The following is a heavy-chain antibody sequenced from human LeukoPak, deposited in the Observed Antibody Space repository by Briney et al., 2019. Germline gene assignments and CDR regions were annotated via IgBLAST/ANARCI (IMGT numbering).Heavy chain of an antibody. V-gene: IGHV3-30*18. D-gene: IGHD6-6*01. Sequence: PGGSLRLSCAASGFTFSSYGMHWVRQAPGKGLEWVAVISYDGSNKYYADSVKGRFTISRDNSKNTLYLQMNSLRAEDTAVYYCAKRRYSSSSWDYFDYWGQGTLVTVSS. CDR1: GFTFSSYG. CDR3: AKRRYSSSSWDYFDY. CDR2: ISYDGSNK. J-gene: IGHJ4*02.